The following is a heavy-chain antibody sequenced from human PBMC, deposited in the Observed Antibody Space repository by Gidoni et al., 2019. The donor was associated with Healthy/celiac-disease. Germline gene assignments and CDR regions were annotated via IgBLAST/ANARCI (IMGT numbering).Heavy chain of an antibody. J-gene: IGHJ6*02. CDR2: MDIVGSTI. V-gene: IGHV3-74*01. CDR3: ARDRGGNGMDV. Sequence: EVQLVESGGGTVQPGGSLRLSCAASGFPFSNYWMHWVRQAPGKGLVWVSRMDIVGSTINFADSVKGRFTISRDNAKNTLYLQMSSLRAEDTAVYYCARDRGGNGMDVWGQGTTVTVSS. D-gene: IGHD3-16*01. CDR1: GFPFSNYW.